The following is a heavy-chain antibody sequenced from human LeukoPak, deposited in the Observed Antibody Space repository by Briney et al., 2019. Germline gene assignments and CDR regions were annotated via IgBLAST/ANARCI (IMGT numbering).Heavy chain of an antibody. CDR2: LSGSGGNT. J-gene: IGHJ4*02. CDR1: GFTFSSYA. Sequence: PGGSLRLSCAASGFTFSSYAISWVRQAPGKGLEWVSTLSGSGGNTYYADSVKGWVTISRDNSKNTLYLQMNSLRAEDTAVYHCAKGSYYYDSADYFDYWGQGTLVTVSS. D-gene: IGHD3-22*01. CDR3: AKGSYYYDSADYFDY. V-gene: IGHV3-23*01.